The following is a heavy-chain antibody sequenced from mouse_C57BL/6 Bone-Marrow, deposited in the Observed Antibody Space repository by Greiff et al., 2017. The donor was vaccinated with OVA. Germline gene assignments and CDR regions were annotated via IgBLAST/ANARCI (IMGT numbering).Heavy chain of an antibody. J-gene: IGHJ4*01. Sequence: VQLQRSGPELVKPGASVKMSCKASGYTFTDYNMHWVKQSHGKSLEWIGYINPNNGGTSYNQKFKGKATLTVNKSSSTAYMELRSLTSEDSAVYYCARGDYDGGYAMDYWGQGTSVTVSS. D-gene: IGHD2-4*01. CDR2: INPNNGGT. V-gene: IGHV1-22*01. CDR1: GYTFTDYN. CDR3: ARGDYDGGYAMDY.